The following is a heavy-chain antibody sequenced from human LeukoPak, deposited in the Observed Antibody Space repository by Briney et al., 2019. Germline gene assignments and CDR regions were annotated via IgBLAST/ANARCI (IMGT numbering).Heavy chain of an antibody. V-gene: IGHV3-48*04. CDR2: ITSSSSTI. CDR3: ARDRGAYYAAYFDY. J-gene: IGHJ4*02. Sequence: GGSLRLSCAASGFTFSTYSMNWVRQAPGKVLEWVSYITSSSSTIYYADSVKGRFTISRDNAKNSLYLQMNSLRAEDTAVYYCARDRGAYYAAYFDYWGQGTLVTVSS. CDR1: GFTFSTYS. D-gene: IGHD3-22*01.